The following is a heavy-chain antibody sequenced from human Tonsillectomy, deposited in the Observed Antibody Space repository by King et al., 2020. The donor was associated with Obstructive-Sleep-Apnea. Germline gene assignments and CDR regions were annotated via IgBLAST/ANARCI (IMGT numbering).Heavy chain of an antibody. V-gene: IGHV2-5*01. CDR2: IYWNDDK. J-gene: IGHJ4*02. D-gene: IGHD6-19*01. CDR1: GSSLSTSGVG. Sequence: TLKESGPTLVKPTQTLTLTCTLSGSSLSTSGVGVGWIRQPPGKALEWLAVIYWNDDKVYRSSLKRRLTISKDTSKKQVVLTMTNVDPVDTATYYCAQSYRGGWYQNSFDYWGQGTLVTVSS. CDR3: AQSYRGGWYQNSFDY.